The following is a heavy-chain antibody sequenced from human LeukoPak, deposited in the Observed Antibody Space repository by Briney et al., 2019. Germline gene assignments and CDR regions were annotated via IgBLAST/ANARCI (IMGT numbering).Heavy chain of an antibody. D-gene: IGHD3-22*01. CDR1: GFTFSDFY. V-gene: IGHV3-11*05. J-gene: IGHJ4*02. CDR2: ISASGSST. CDR3: ARDLIHRSGEADY. Sequence: AGGSLRLSCAASGFTFSDFYMSWIRQAPGKGLEWISYISASGSSTNYADSVKGRFTISRDNAKNSLYLQMNSLRAEDTAVYYCARDLIHRSGEADYWGQGTLVTVSS.